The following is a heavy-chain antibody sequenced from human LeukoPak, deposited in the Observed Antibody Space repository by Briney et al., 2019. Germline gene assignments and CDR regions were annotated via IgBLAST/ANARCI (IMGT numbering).Heavy chain of an antibody. Sequence: GASVKVSCKASGGTFSSYAISWVRQAPGQGLEWMGGIIPIFGTANYAQKFQGRVTMTRDTSTSTVYMELSSLRSEDTAVYYCASMDSSGWHGADYWGQGTLVTVSS. CDR2: IIPIFGTA. D-gene: IGHD6-19*01. J-gene: IGHJ4*02. CDR3: ASMDSSGWHGADY. CDR1: GGTFSSYA. V-gene: IGHV1-69*05.